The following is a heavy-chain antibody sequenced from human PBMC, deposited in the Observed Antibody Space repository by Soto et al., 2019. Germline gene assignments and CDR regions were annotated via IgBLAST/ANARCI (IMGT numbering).Heavy chain of an antibody. CDR1: GGTFSSYA. J-gene: IGHJ4*02. V-gene: IGHV1-69*13. Sequence: ASVKVSCKASGGTFSSYAISWVRQAPGQGLEWMGGIIPIFGTANYAQKFQGRVTITADESTSTAYMELSSLRSEDTAVYYCAREASHSNGYDYWGQGTLVTVSS. D-gene: IGHD1-1*01. CDR3: AREASHSNGYDY. CDR2: IIPIFGTA.